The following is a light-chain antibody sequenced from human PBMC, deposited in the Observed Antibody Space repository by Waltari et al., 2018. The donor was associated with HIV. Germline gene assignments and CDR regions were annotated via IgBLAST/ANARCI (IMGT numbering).Light chain of an antibody. CDR1: SSDVGGSNY. CDR3: SSYTSSSTFEV. J-gene: IGLJ2*01. V-gene: IGLV2-14*01. Sequence: QSALTQPASVSGSPGQSITISCPGTSSDVGGSNYVSWYQQHPGKAPKLMIYDVSKRPSGVSNRFSGSKSGNTASLTISGLQAEDEADYYCSSYTSSSTFEVFGGGTKLTVL. CDR2: DVS.